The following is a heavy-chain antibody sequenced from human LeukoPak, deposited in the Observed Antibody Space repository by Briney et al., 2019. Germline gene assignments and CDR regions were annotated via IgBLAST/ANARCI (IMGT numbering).Heavy chain of an antibody. CDR3: ARENDYYDSSGYYSDAFDI. D-gene: IGHD3-22*01. CDR2: ISAYNGNT. Sequence: ASVKVSCKASGYTFTSYGISWVRQAPGQGLEWMGWISAYNGNTNYAQKLQGRVTMTTDTSTSTAYMELRSLRSDDTAVYYCARENDYYDSSGYYSDAFDIWGQGTMVTVSS. CDR1: GYTFTSYG. J-gene: IGHJ3*02. V-gene: IGHV1-18*01.